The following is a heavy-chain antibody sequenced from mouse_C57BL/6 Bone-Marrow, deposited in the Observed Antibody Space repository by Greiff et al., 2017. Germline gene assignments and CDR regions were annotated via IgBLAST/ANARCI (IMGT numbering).Heavy chain of an antibody. CDR3: ARPPITTPFRAWFAY. CDR2: ISSGSSTI. D-gene: IGHD1-1*01. V-gene: IGHV5-17*01. Sequence: EVKVVESGGGLVKPGGSLKLSCAASGFTFSDYGMHWVRQAPEKGLEWVAYISSGSSTIYYADTVKGRFTISRDNAKNTLFLQMTSLRSEDTAMYYCARPPITTPFRAWFAYWGQGTLVTVSA. J-gene: IGHJ3*01. CDR1: GFTFSDYG.